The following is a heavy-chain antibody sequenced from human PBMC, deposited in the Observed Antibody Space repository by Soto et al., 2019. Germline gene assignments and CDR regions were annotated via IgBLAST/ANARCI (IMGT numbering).Heavy chain of an antibody. J-gene: IGHJ3*02. Sequence: PVGSLRLSCAASGFTFSSYAMSWVRQAPGKGLEWVSAISGSGGSTYYADSVKGRFTISRDNSKNTLYLQMNSLRAEDTAVYYCAKDRGIAVAAIDAFDIWGQGTMVTVSS. CDR3: AKDRGIAVAAIDAFDI. CDR2: ISGSGGST. CDR1: GFTFSSYA. D-gene: IGHD6-19*01. V-gene: IGHV3-23*01.